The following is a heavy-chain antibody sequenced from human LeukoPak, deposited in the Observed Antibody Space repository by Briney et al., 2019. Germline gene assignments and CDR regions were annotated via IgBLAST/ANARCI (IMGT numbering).Heavy chain of an antibody. V-gene: IGHV1-2*04. CDR3: ARGSPSYAQWHFDL. CDR1: GYTITDYY. Sequence: EASVKVSCKASGYTITDYYLHRVRQAPGQGLEWMGWIIPNTGGTNYAQKFQDWVTMSSDTSISTAYMELSSLRSDDTAVYYCARGSPSYAQWHFDLWGRGTLVTVSS. D-gene: IGHD2/OR15-2a*01. CDR2: IIPNTGGT. J-gene: IGHJ2*01.